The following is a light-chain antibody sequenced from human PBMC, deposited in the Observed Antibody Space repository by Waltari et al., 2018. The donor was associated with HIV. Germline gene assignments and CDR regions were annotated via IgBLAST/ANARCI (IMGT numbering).Light chain of an antibody. CDR3: CSYAGSFVV. V-gene: IGLV2-23*01. CDR1: SSDVGIYNL. CDR2: EGM. Sequence: QSALTQPASVSGSPGKSITISCTGTSSDVGIYNLVSWYQQYPGKAPKLMIYEGMKRPSGVSNRFSGSKSGNTASLTISWLQTEDEADYYCCSYAGSFVVVGGGTKLTVL. J-gene: IGLJ2*01.